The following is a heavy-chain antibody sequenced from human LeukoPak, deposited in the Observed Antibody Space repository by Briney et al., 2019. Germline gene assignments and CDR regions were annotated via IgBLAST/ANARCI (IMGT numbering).Heavy chain of an antibody. D-gene: IGHD2-15*01. V-gene: IGHV4-34*01. CDR3: ARGRYSNWYFDL. J-gene: IGHJ2*01. CDR2: INHSGST. Sequence: SETLSLTCAVYGGSFSGYYWSWIRQPPGKGLEWIGEINHSGSTNYNPSLKSRVTISVDTSKNQFSLKLSSVTAADTAVHYCARGRYSNWYFDLWGRGTLVTVSS. CDR1: GGSFSGYY.